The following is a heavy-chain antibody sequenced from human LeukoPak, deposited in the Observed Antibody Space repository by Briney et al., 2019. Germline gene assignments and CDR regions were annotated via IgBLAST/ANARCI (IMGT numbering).Heavy chain of an antibody. CDR1: GFTFSSYS. CDR2: LVYDGFYK. V-gene: IGHV3-30*18. J-gene: IGHJ6*02. Sequence: GGSLRLSCAASGFTFSSYSMNWVRQAPGKGLEWVALLVYDGFYKYYADSVKGRFTISRDDSTNTVYLHLSSLRAEDTAVYYCAKDLIARVRGSPMDVWGQGTRVIVSS. CDR3: AKDLIARVRGSPMDV. D-gene: IGHD3-10*01.